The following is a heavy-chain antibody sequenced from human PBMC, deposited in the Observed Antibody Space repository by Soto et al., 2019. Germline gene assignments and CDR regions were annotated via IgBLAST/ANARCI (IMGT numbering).Heavy chain of an antibody. D-gene: IGHD5-18*01. Sequence: EGSLRLSYAASGFTFSSYSMHWDSKIPRKGREWVSYISSSSSTIYYADSVKGRFTISRDNAKNSLYLQMNSLRDEDTAVYYCARDEAMDTGFFDYWGQGTLVTVSS. J-gene: IGHJ4*02. V-gene: IGHV3-48*02. CDR3: ARDEAMDTGFFDY. CDR1: GFTFSSYS. CDR2: ISSSSSTI.